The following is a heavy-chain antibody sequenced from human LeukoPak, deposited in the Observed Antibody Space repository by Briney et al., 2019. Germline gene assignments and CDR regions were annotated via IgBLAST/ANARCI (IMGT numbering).Heavy chain of an antibody. CDR1: GGSISSYY. CDR2: IYYRGST. CDR3: ARAGAYGGNLPIDY. Sequence: PPETLSLTCTVSGGSISSYYWSWIRQPPGKGLEWIGYIYYRGSTNYNPSLKSRVTISVDTSKNQFSLKLSSVTAADTAVYYCARAGAYGGNLPIDYWGQGTLVTVSS. V-gene: IGHV4-59*01. D-gene: IGHD4-23*01. J-gene: IGHJ4*02.